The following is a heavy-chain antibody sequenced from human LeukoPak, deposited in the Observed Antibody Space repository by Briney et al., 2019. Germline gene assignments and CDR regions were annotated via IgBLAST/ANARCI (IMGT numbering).Heavy chain of an antibody. CDR2: IGGSGGST. V-gene: IGHV3-23*01. J-gene: IGHJ4*02. D-gene: IGHD7-27*01. CDR3: ANAPLGYGDY. CDR1: GFTFCSYG. Sequence: GGSLRLSFAASGFTFCSYGMSWVRQAPGEGLGWVSAIGGSGGSTYYADSVKGRFTISRDKSKNTLYLQMNSLKAEATAVYYCANAPLGYGDYWGQGNLDTVS.